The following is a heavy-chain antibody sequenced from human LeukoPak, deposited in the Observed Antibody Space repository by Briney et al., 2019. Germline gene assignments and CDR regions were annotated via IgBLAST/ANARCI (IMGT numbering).Heavy chain of an antibody. CDR1: GFTFSSYS. Sequence: GGSLRLSCAASGFTFSSYSMDWVRQAPGKGLEWVSSISSSSSYIYYADSVKGRFTISRDNAKNSLYLQMNSLRAEDTAVYYCARDLFMVRGSDVGDVWGKGTTVTVSS. D-gene: IGHD3-10*01. V-gene: IGHV3-21*04. CDR2: ISSSSSYI. CDR3: ARDLFMVRGSDVGDV. J-gene: IGHJ6*04.